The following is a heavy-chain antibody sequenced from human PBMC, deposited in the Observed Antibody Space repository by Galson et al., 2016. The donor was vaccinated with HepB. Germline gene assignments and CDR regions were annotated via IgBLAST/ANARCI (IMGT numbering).Heavy chain of an antibody. CDR1: GFLFNTYG. CDR2: ISAYNGNT. Sequence: SVKVSCKASGFLFNTYGFSWLRQAPGQGLEWMGWISAYNGNTNYAQRFQGRVTMTTDTSTSTACMALRSLRSDDTAAYFCARDPGGRGRGYYYGMDVWGQGTTVTVSS. D-gene: IGHD3-10*01. V-gene: IGHV1-18*01. J-gene: IGHJ6*02. CDR3: ARDPGGRGRGYYYGMDV.